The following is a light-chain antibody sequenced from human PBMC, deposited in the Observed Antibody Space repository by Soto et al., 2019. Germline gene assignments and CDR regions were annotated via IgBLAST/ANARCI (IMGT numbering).Light chain of an antibody. CDR1: NSNIGAGYD. CDR3: SSYTSNSTRV. CDR2: TKS. Sequence: QSVLTQPPSVSGAPGQRITLACTGSNSNIGAGYDVHWYRQFPGAAPKALLSTKSHRPSGVPDRFSASKSGNTASLTTSGLQAEDEADYYCSSYTSNSTRVFGGGTKLTVL. J-gene: IGLJ2*01. V-gene: IGLV1-40*01.